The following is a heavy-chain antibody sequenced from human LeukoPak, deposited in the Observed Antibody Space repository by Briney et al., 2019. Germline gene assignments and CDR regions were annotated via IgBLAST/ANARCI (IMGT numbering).Heavy chain of an antibody. CDR1: VGSFSSYY. Sequence: PSETLSLPCTVSVGSFSSYYWRWLRQPPGKGLEWIGYIYYSGSTNYNTSLQSRVPLSLDTSKTQFSLKRSCVTAADTAVYYCATGDSGYKQFDFWGQGSLVSVSS. V-gene: IGHV4-59*01. CDR3: ATGDSGYKQFDF. CDR2: IYYSGST. J-gene: IGHJ4*02. D-gene: IGHD3-22*01.